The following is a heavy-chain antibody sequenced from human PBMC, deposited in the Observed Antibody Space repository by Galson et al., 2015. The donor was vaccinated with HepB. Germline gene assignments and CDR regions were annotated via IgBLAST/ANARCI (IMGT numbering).Heavy chain of an antibody. Sequence: SLRLSCAASGFTFSSYAMHWVRQAPGKGLEWVAVISYDGSNKYYADSVKGRFTISRDNSKNTLYLQMNSLRAEDTAVYYCARDKWGGFGYFDYWGQGTLVTVSS. CDR1: GFTFSSYA. D-gene: IGHD3-16*01. CDR2: ISYDGSNK. V-gene: IGHV3-30-3*01. CDR3: ARDKWGGFGYFDY. J-gene: IGHJ4*02.